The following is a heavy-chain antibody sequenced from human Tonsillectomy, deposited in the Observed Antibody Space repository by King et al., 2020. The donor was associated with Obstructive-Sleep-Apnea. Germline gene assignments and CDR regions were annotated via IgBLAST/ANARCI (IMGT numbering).Heavy chain of an antibody. D-gene: IGHD1-1*01. V-gene: IGHV3-7*01. CDR2: IKQDGSEK. CDR3: ARAKLSDY. J-gene: IGHJ4*02. Sequence: VQLVESGGGLVQPGGSLRLSCAASGFTFISFWMSWVRQAPGKGLEWVANIKQDGSEKYYVDSVKGRFTISRDNAKNSLYLQMNSLRAEDTAVYYCARAKLSDYWGQGTLVTVSS. CDR1: GFTFISFW.